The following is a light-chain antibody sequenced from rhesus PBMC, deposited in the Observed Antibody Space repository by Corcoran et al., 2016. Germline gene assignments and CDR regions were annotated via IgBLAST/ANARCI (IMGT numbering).Light chain of an antibody. CDR1: QGISNY. Sequence: DIQMTQSPSSLSASVGDRVTITCRASQGISNYLSWYQQKPGKAPKRLIYAASSLESGGPSRFSGSGSGTEFKLTISSLHHEDFAAYYCLQYNSKPYSFGQGTKVEIK. V-gene: IGKV1-36*01. CDR2: AAS. CDR3: LQYNSKPYS. J-gene: IGKJ2*01.